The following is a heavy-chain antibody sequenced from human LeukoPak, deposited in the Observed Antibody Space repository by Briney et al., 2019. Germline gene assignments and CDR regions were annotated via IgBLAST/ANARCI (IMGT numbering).Heavy chain of an antibody. CDR1: GFTFDDYA. V-gene: IGHV3-43*02. J-gene: IGHJ5*02. CDR2: ISGDGGST. CDR3: AKAHSGYPNWFDP. Sequence: GGTLTLSCAASGFTFDDYAMHWVRQAPGKGLEWVSLISGDGGSTYYEDSVKGRFTISRDNSKNSLYLQMNSLRTEDTALYYCAKAHSGYPNWFDPWGQGTLVTVSS. D-gene: IGHD3-22*01.